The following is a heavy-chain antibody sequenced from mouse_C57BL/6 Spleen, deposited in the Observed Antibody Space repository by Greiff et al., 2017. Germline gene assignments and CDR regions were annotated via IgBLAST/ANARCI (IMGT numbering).Heavy chain of an antibody. J-gene: IGHJ3*01. CDR2: IDPSDSYT. D-gene: IGHD2-4*01. CDR3: ARGDYDYP. CDR1: GYTFTSYW. V-gene: IGHV1-50*01. Sequence: QVQLQQPGAELVKPGASVKLSCKASGYTFTSYWMQWVKQRPGQGLEWIGEIDPSDSYTNYNQKLKGKATVTVDTSSSTAYMQLSSLTSEDSAVYYCARGDYDYPWGQGTLVTVSA.